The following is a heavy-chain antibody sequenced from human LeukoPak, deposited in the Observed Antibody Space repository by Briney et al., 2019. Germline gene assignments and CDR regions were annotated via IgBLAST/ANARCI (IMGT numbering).Heavy chain of an antibody. D-gene: IGHD1-26*01. CDR3: AREWELTVFDY. CDR2: TSSSSSYI. CDR1: GFTFSSYS. V-gene: IGHV3-21*01. J-gene: IGHJ4*02. Sequence: GGSLRLSCAASGFTFSSYSMNWVRQAPGKGLEWVSSTSSSSSYIYYADSVKGRFTISRDNAKNSLYLQMNSLRAEDTAVYYCAREWELTVFDYWGQGTLVTVSS.